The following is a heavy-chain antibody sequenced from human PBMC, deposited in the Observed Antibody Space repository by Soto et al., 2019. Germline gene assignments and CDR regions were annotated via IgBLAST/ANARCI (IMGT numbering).Heavy chain of an antibody. CDR2: IWYDGSNK. J-gene: IGHJ6*02. Sequence: GGSLRLSCAASGSTFSSYGMHWVRQAPGKGLEWVAVIWYDGSNKYYADSVKGRFTISRDNSKNTLYLQMNSLRAEDTAVYYCARDRSYRYYYGMDVWGQGTTVTVSS. V-gene: IGHV3-33*01. CDR3: ARDRSYRYYYGMDV. CDR1: GSTFSSYG. D-gene: IGHD1-26*01.